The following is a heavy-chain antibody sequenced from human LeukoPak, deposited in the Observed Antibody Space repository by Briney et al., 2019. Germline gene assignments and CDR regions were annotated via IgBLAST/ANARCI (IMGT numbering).Heavy chain of an antibody. V-gene: IGHV1-69*05. J-gene: IGHJ4*02. CDR1: GGTFSSYA. CDR3: ARHPRNYDFWSGPRLIDY. Sequence: GASVKVSCKASGGTFSSYAISWVRQAPGQGLEWMGGIIPIFGTANYAQKFQGRVTITTDESTSTAYMELSSLRSEDTAVYYCARHPRNYDFWSGPRLIDYWGQGTLVTVSS. CDR2: IIPIFGTA. D-gene: IGHD3-3*01.